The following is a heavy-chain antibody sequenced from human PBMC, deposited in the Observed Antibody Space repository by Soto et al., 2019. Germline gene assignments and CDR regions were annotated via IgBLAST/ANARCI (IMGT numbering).Heavy chain of an antibody. CDR2: INDSGST. J-gene: IGHJ4*01. CDR1: GGSFSGCY. D-gene: IGHD6-19*01. Sequence: PSETLSLTCAVYGGSFSGCYWSWIRQPPGKGLEWIGEINDSGSTSYNPSLKSRVTMSVDTSKNQFSLRLSSVTAADTAVYYCARVIVKENIAVAGTSGVGFDYWGHGTLVTV. V-gene: IGHV4-34*01. CDR3: ARVIVKENIAVAGTSGVGFDY.